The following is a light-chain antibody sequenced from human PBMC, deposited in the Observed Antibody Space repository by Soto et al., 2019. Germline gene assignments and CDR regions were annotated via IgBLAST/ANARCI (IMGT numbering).Light chain of an antibody. CDR3: ASYTTSAGV. V-gene: IGLV2-14*01. CDR1: SSDVGDYDY. CDR2: DVR. Sequence: QSVLTQPASVSGSPGQSITISCTGTSSDVGDYDYVSWYQQHPGKAPKLLIYDVRIRPSRVSYRFSGSKSGNTASLTISGLQAADEADYYCASYTTSAGVFGGGTKLTVL. J-gene: IGLJ2*01.